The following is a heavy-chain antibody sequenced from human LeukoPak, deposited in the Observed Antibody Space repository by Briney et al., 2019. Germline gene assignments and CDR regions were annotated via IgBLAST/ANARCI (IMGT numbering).Heavy chain of an antibody. CDR3: ARGGYDFWSGYSITGRFDY. D-gene: IGHD3-3*01. V-gene: IGHV1-8*03. Sequence: ASVKVSCKASGYTFTGYDINWVRQATGQGLEWMGWMNPNSGNTGYAQKFQGRVTITRNTSISTAYMELSSLRSEDTAVYYCARGGYDFWSGYSITGRFDYWGQGTLVTVSS. CDR2: MNPNSGNT. J-gene: IGHJ4*02. CDR1: GYTFTGYD.